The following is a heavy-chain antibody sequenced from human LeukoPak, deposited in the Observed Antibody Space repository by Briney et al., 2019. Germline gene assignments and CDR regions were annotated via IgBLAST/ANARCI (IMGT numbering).Heavy chain of an antibody. Sequence: PGTSLRLSCAASGFTFSAYAMHWVRQAPGKGLEWVAVISYDGSNKYYADSVKGRFTISGDKSKDTLYLQMKSLRPEDTAVYYCARGPGPIAGAKNPFDIWGQGTMVTVS. CDR3: ARGPGPIAGAKNPFDI. V-gene: IGHV3-30*14. CDR1: GFTFSAYA. J-gene: IGHJ3*02. CDR2: ISYDGSNK. D-gene: IGHD1-26*01.